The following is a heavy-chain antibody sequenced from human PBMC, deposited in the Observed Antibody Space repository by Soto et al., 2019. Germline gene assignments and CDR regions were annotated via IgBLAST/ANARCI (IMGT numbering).Heavy chain of an antibody. CDR2: ISGSGGST. J-gene: IGHJ5*02. D-gene: IGHD3-3*01. Sequence: GGSLGLSCAASGLTFSSYAMSWVRQAPGKGLEWVSAISGSGGSTYYADSVKGRFTISRDNSKNTLYLQMNSLRAEDTAVYYCGGYDFWSGYYPPWGQGTLVTVSS. CDR3: GGYDFWSGYYPP. V-gene: IGHV3-23*01. CDR1: GLTFSSYA.